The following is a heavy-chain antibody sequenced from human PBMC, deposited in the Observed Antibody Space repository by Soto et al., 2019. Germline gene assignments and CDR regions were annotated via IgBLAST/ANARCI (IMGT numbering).Heavy chain of an antibody. V-gene: IGHV4-34*01. D-gene: IGHD2-2*01. J-gene: IGHJ4*02. CDR3: ARLDCSSTSCHDPGRDF. CDR2: INHSGST. CDR1: GGSFSGYY. Sequence: QVQLQQWGAGLLKPSETLSLTCAVYGGSFSGYYWSWIRQPPGKGLEWIGEINHSGSTNYNPSLKSRVTISVDTSKNQFSPKLSSVTAADTAVYYCARLDCSSTSCHDPGRDFWGQGTLVTVSS.